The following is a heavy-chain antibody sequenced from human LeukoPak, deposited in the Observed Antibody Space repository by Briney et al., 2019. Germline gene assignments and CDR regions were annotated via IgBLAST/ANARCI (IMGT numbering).Heavy chain of an antibody. Sequence: PGGSLRLSCAASGLTFSTYGMHWVRQAPGKGLEWVAFIQNDRNDKYYADSVKGRFTISKDNSKNTVDLQMNGLRAEDTAVYYCARAVTWIDPWGQGTLVIVYS. J-gene: IGHJ5*02. CDR2: IQNDRNDK. CDR1: GLTFSTYG. CDR3: ARAVTWIDP. V-gene: IGHV3-30*02.